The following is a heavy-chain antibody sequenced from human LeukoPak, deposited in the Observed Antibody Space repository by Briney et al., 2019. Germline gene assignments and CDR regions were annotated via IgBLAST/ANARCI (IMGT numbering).Heavy chain of an antibody. Sequence: SETLSLTCIVSGGSISSGGSYWSWIRQHPGKGLEWIGYIYYSGSTYYNPSLKSRVTISVDTSKNQFSLKLSSVTAADTAVYYCARVLGSGWYYFDYWGQGTLVTVSS. J-gene: IGHJ4*02. CDR1: GGSISSGGSY. CDR2: IYYSGST. CDR3: ARVLGSGWYYFDY. D-gene: IGHD6-19*01. V-gene: IGHV4-31*03.